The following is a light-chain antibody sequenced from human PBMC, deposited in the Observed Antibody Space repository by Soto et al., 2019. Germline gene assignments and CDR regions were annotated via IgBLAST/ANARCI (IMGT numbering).Light chain of an antibody. CDR2: DVS. CDR3: CSYAGSYTYV. V-gene: IGLV2-11*01. J-gene: IGLJ1*01. Sequence: QSALTQPRSVSGSPRQSVTISCTGTSSDVGGYKFVSWYQQHPGKAPKLMIYDVSKRPSGVPDRFSGSKSGNTASLTISGLQAEDEADYYCCSYAGSYTYVFGTGTKLTVL. CDR1: SSDVGGYKF.